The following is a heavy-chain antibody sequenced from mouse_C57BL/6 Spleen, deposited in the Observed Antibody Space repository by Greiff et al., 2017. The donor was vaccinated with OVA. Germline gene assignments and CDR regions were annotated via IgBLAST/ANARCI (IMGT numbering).Heavy chain of an antibody. CDR3: ARDLTGTRYFDV. CDR2: SRNKANDYTT. V-gene: IGHV7-1*01. D-gene: IGHD4-1*01. Sequence: DVKLVESGGGLVQSGRSLRLSCATSGFTFSDFYMEWVRQAPGKGLEWIAASRNKANDYTTEYSASVKGRFIVSRDTSQSILYLQMNALRAEDTAIYYCARDLTGTRYFDVWGTGTTVTVSS. CDR1: GFTFSDFY. J-gene: IGHJ1*03.